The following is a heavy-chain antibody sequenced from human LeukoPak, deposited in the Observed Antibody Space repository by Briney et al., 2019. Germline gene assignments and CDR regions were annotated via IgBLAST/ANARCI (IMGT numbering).Heavy chain of an antibody. CDR1: GGSFSGYY. CDR3: ARVAVTTIYYYYYGMDV. V-gene: IGHV4-34*01. D-gene: IGHD4-17*01. CDR2: INHSGST. J-gene: IGHJ6*02. Sequence: PSETLSLTCAVYGGSFSGYYWSWIRQPPGKGLEWIGEINHSGSTNYNPSLKSRVTISVDTSKNQFSLKLSSVTAADTAVYYCARVAVTTIYYYYYGMDVWGQGTTVIVSS.